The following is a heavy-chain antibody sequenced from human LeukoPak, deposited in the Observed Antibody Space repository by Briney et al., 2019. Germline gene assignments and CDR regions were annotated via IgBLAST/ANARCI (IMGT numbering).Heavy chain of an antibody. V-gene: IGHV4-34*01. J-gene: IGHJ6*02. Sequence: SETLSLTCAVYGGSFSGYYWSWIRQPPGKGLEWIGEINHSGSTNYNPSLKSRVTISVDTSKNQFSLKLSSVTAADTAVYYCAGLDIVVVPAQFGMDVWGQGTTVTVYS. CDR2: INHSGST. CDR1: GGSFSGYY. D-gene: IGHD2-2*01. CDR3: AGLDIVVVPAQFGMDV.